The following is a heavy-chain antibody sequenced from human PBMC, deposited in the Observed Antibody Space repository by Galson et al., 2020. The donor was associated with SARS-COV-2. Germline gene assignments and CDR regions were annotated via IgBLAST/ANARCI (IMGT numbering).Heavy chain of an antibody. Sequence: NSGGSLRLSCTTSGFTFGDYVTSWVRQAPGKGLEWVSSISTSSSYTYYVDSVKGRFSISRDNPRNSLYLQMNSLRVEDTAVYYCARDEGIRGYNYGRLYYGMDVWGQGTTVTVSS. CDR1: GFTFGDYV. D-gene: IGHD5-18*01. V-gene: IGHV3-21*01. CDR3: ARDEGIRGYNYGRLYYGMDV. CDR2: ISTSSSYT. J-gene: IGHJ6*02.